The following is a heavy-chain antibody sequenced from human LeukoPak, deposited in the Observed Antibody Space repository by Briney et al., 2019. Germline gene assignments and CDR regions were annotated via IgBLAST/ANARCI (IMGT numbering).Heavy chain of an antibody. V-gene: IGHV3-53*01. CDR3: ARRGSGYDGFDY. Sequence: GGSLRLSCAASGFTVSSNYMNWVRQAPGKGLEWVSVIYSGGSTYYADSVKGRFTISRDNSKNTLYLQMNSLRAEDTAVYYCARRGSGYDGFDYWGQGTLVTVSS. D-gene: IGHD5-12*01. CDR2: IYSGGST. J-gene: IGHJ4*02. CDR1: GFTVSSNY.